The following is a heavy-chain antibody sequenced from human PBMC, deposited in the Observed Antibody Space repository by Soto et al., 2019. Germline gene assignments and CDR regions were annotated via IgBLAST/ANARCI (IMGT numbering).Heavy chain of an antibody. CDR3: TRANYDFWSGYYYYYYYYMDV. CDR2: IRSKAYGGTT. V-gene: IGHV3-49*03. J-gene: IGHJ6*03. CDR1: GFTFGDYA. D-gene: IGHD3-3*01. Sequence: GGSLRLSCAASGFTFGDYAMSWFRQAPGKGLEWVGFIRSKAYGGTTEYAGSVKGIFTISRDDSKSIAYLQMNSLKTEDTAVYYCTRANYDFWSGYYYYYYYYMDVWGKGTTVTVSS.